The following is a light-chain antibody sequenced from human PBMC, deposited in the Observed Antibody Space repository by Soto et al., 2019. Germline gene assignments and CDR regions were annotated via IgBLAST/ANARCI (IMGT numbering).Light chain of an antibody. Sequence: DIVMTHAPATLSVSPGERATLSCRASQSVSGNLAWYQQKPGQAPRLLIYGASTRATGIPARFSGSGSGTEFTLTISSLQSEDFAVYYCQQYNNWPPLTFGGGTKVEIK. CDR2: GAS. CDR3: QQYNNWPPLT. CDR1: QSVSGN. J-gene: IGKJ4*01. V-gene: IGKV3-15*01.